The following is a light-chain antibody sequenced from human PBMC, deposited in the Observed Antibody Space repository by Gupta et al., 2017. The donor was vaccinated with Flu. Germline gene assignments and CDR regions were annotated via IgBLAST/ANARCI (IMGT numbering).Light chain of an antibody. Sequence: DIQMTQSPSSLSASVGDRVTITCRASQSISSYLNWYQQTPGKAPKFLIYSASNLQSGVSSRFSGSGSGTDFTLTISSLQPEDFATYYCQQRDNTPLTFGGGTKVEIK. CDR1: QSISSY. V-gene: IGKV1-39*01. CDR3: QQRDNTPLT. J-gene: IGKJ4*01. CDR2: SAS.